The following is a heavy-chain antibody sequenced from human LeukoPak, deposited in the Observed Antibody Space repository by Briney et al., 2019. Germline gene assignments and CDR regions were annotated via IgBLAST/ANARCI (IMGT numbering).Heavy chain of an antibody. D-gene: IGHD3-9*01. CDR1: GYTLTESS. CDR3: ATRERYFDWFPPHY. V-gene: IGHV1-24*01. Sequence: GASVKVSCKVSGYTLTESSMHWVRQAPGKGLEWMGSFDPEDGETIYAQKFQGRVTMTEDTSTDTAYMELNSLRSEDTAVYYCATRERYFDWFPPHYWGQGTLVSVSS. J-gene: IGHJ4*02. CDR2: FDPEDGET.